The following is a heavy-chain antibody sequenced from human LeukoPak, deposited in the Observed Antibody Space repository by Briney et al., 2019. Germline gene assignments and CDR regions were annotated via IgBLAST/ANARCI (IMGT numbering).Heavy chain of an antibody. D-gene: IGHD1-26*01. Sequence: ASVKVSCKASGYTFTGYYMHWVRQAPGQGLEWMGWISAYNGNTNYAQKLQGRVTMTTDTSTSTAYMELRSLRSDDTAVYYCARCPPGGATNVWEWGQGTLVTVSS. J-gene: IGHJ4*02. CDR2: ISAYNGNT. CDR1: GYTFTGYY. V-gene: IGHV1-18*04. CDR3: ARCPPGGATNVWE.